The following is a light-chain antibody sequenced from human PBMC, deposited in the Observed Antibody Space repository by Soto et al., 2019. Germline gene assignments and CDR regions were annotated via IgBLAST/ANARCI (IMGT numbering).Light chain of an antibody. CDR1: QSLSSSA. CDR3: QQYGSSPRT. J-gene: IGKJ1*01. Sequence: EIVLTQAPGTLSLSPGERATLSCRASQSLSSSALAWYQHKPGQAPRLLIYGASNKATDIPSRFSGSGSGTDFALTITGLEPADFAVYYCQQYGSSPRTFGQGTKVDIK. V-gene: IGKV3-20*01. CDR2: GAS.